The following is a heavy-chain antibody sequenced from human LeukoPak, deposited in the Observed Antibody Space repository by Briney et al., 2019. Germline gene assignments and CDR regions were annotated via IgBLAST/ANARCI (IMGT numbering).Heavy chain of an antibody. J-gene: IGHJ4*02. CDR3: ASDWGFDY. CDR2: ITSNGNDT. CDR1: GVSSSNYA. Sequence: GGSLRLTCVVSGVSSSNYAMGWVRQAPGKGLEWVSSITSNGNDTFYAVSVKGRFTISRDNSRDTVFLQMNSLRADDTAVYYCASDWGFDYWGQGTLVTVSS. D-gene: IGHD3-16*01. V-gene: IGHV3-23*01.